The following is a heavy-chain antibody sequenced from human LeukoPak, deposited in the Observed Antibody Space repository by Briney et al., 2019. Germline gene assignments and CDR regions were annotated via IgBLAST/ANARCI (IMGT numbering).Heavy chain of an antibody. CDR1: GFTFDDYA. D-gene: IGHD3-10*01. V-gene: IGHV3-9*01. CDR2: ISWNSGSI. Sequence: PGGSLRLSCAASGFTFDDYAMHWVRQAPGKGLEWVSGISWNSGSIGCADSVKGRFTISRDNAKNSLYLQMNSLRAEDTALYYCAKDSKTPITMVRGGFDYWGQGTLVTVSS. CDR3: AKDSKTPITMVRGGFDY. J-gene: IGHJ4*02.